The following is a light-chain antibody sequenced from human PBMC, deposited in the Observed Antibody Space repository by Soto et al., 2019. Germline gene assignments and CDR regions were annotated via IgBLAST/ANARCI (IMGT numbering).Light chain of an antibody. CDR2: LHSDGRH. Sequence: QLVLTQSPSASASLGASVKLTCTLSSGHSTYVIAWHQQQPEKGPRYLMKLHSDGRHIRGDGIPDRFSGSGSGAERYLTISNLQSEDEADYYCQAWGTGKGVFGGGTKLTVL. CDR1: SGHSTYV. CDR3: QAWGTGKGV. V-gene: IGLV4-69*01. J-gene: IGLJ3*02.